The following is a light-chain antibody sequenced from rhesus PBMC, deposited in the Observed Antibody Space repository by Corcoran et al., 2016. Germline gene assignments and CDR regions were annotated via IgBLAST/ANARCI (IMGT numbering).Light chain of an antibody. CDR3: QHGYGTPWT. J-gene: IGKJ1*01. V-gene: IGKV1-74*01. CDR2: KAS. Sequence: DIQMTQSPSSLSASVGDRVTITCRASENVNNYLNWYQQKPGKARKLLIYKASTLQIGVPSRFSGSGSGTDYTFTISSLQPEEVATYYCQHGYGTPWTFGQGTKVEIK. CDR1: ENVNNY.